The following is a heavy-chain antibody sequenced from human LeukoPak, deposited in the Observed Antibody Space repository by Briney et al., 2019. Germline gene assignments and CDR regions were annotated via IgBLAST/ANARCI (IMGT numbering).Heavy chain of an antibody. J-gene: IGHJ4*02. CDR2: ISTNNGNT. Sequence: ASVKVSCKASGYTFSSYGINWVRQAPGQGLEWMGWISTNNGNTNYEQNLQDRVTMTTDTATSTAYMELRSLRSDHTAIYYCARERDDSSGYYYGVFDYWGQGTLVTVSS. D-gene: IGHD3-22*01. CDR3: ARERDDSSGYYYGVFDY. V-gene: IGHV1-18*01. CDR1: GYTFSSYG.